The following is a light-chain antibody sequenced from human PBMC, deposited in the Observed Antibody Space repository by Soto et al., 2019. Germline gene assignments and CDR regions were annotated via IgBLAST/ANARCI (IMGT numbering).Light chain of an antibody. CDR2: AAS. CDR3: HQYTSPPWT. CDR1: QGIRND. Sequence: AIQMTQSPSSLSASVGDRVTITCRASQGIRNDLGWYQQKPGKAPKLLIYAASSLQSGVPSRFSGSGSGTDFTLTISRLEPEDFAVYYCHQYTSPPWTLGQGTRVETK. J-gene: IGKJ1*01. V-gene: IGKV1-6*01.